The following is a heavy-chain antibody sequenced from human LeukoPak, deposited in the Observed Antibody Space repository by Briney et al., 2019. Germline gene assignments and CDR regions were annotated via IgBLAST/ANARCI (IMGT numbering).Heavy chain of an antibody. J-gene: IGHJ6*03. V-gene: IGHV3-23*01. Sequence: GGSLRLSCAASGFTFDSYAMTWVRQAPGKGLEWVSSIIVGGGITNYADSVKGRFTISRDNSKYTLFLQMNSLRAEDTAVYYCAKYGVDCSSTSCYPLYYMDVWGKGTTVTVSS. CDR1: GFTFDSYA. CDR3: AKYGVDCSSTSCYPLYYMDV. CDR2: IIVGGGIT. D-gene: IGHD2-2*01.